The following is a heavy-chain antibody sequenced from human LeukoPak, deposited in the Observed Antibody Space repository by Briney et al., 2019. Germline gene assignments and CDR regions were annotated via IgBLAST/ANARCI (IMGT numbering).Heavy chain of an antibody. Sequence: KPSETLSLTCAVYGGTFSDYYWSWIRKSPGRGLEWIGSIYHSGSTYYNPSLKSRVTISVDTSKNQFSLKLSSVTAADTAVYYCATFDLGWATAMAHAFDIWGQGTMVTVSS. D-gene: IGHD5-18*01. CDR2: IYHSGST. CDR3: ATFDLGWATAMAHAFDI. V-gene: IGHV4-34*08. J-gene: IGHJ3*02. CDR1: GGTFSDYY.